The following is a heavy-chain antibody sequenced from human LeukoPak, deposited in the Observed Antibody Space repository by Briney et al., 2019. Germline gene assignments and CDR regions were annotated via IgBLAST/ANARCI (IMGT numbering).Heavy chain of an antibody. D-gene: IGHD3-10*01. CDR1: GFTFSDYY. J-gene: IGHJ3*02. CDR3: ARDMIGGSGRRLGAFDI. Sequence: GGSLRLSCAASGFTFSDYYMSWIRQAPGKGLEWVSYISSSRSTKYDAESEKGRFTISRDNAKNSLYLQMNSRRAEDTAVYYCARDMIGGSGRRLGAFDIWGQGTMVTVSS. CDR2: ISSSRSTK. V-gene: IGHV3-11*01.